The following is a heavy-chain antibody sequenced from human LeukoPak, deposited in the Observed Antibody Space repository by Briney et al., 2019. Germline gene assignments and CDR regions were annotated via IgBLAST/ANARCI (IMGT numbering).Heavy chain of an antibody. CDR3: ARRVSYDSSGYYYGWYFDL. Sequence: SETLSLTCTVSGGSISSYYWSWVRQPPGKGLEWIAYIYYRWSTNYKPSPKSRVTISVDTPKNQFSLKLSSVTAADTAVYYCARRVSYDSSGYYYGWYFDLWGRGTLVTVSS. CDR1: GGSISSYY. V-gene: IGHV4-59*01. J-gene: IGHJ2*01. D-gene: IGHD3-22*01. CDR2: IYYRWST.